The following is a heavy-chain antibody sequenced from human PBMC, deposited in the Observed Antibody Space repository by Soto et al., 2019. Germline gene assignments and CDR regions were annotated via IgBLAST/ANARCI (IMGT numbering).Heavy chain of an antibody. CDR3: ARAVGDFWSGYRGYGMDV. V-gene: IGHV4-34*01. CDR2: INHSGST. CDR1: GGSFSGYY. D-gene: IGHD3-3*01. Sequence: NPSETLSLTCAVYGGSFSGYYWSWIRQPPGKGLEWIGEINHSGSTNYNPSLKSRVTISVDTSKNQFSLKLSSVTAADTAVYYCARAVGDFWSGYRGYGMDVWGQGTTVTVSS. J-gene: IGHJ6*02.